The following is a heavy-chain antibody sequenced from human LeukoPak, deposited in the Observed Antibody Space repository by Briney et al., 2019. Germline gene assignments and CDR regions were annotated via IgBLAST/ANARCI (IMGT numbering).Heavy chain of an antibody. J-gene: IGHJ3*02. Sequence: GGSLRLPCAASGFTFDDYAMHWVRQAPGKGLEWVSVISWNSGSIGYADSVKGRFTISRDNAKNSLYLQMNNLRAEDTAVYYCLLEWYDAFDIWGQGTIVTVSS. V-gene: IGHV3-9*01. D-gene: IGHD3-3*01. CDR3: LLEWYDAFDI. CDR1: GFTFDDYA. CDR2: ISWNSGSI.